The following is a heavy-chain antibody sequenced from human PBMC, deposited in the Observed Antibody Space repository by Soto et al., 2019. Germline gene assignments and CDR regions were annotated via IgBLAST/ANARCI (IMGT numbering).Heavy chain of an antibody. CDR3: ARVVAGAFDI. V-gene: IGHV4-59*01. J-gene: IGHJ3*02. D-gene: IGHD2-15*01. CDR1: GGSISSYY. CDR2: IYYSGST. Sequence: SETLSLTCTVSGGSISSYYWSWIRQPPGKGLEWIGYIYYSGSTNYNPSLKSRVTISVDTSKNQFSLKLSSVTAADTAVYYCARVVAGAFDIWGQGTLVTVSS.